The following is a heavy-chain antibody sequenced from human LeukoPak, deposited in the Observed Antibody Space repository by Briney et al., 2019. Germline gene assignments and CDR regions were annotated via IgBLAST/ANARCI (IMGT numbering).Heavy chain of an antibody. CDR3: AKPVEFYGSGSYYSPWYMDV. D-gene: IGHD3-10*01. V-gene: IGHV3-48*03. J-gene: IGHJ6*03. CDR1: GFTFSSYE. Sequence: PGGSLRLSCAASGFTFSSYEMNWVRQAPGKGLEWVSYISSSGSTIYYADSVKGRFTISRDNSKNTLYLQMNSLRAEDTAVYYCAKPVEFYGSGSYYSPWYMDVWGKGTTVTISS. CDR2: ISSSGSTI.